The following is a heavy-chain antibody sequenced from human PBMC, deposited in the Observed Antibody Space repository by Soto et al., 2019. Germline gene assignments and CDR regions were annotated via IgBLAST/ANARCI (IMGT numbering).Heavy chain of an antibody. CDR3: ARDSPIGSTFCGYDAIDY. D-gene: IGHD5-12*01. J-gene: IGHJ4*02. V-gene: IGHV1-69*08. CDR1: GGTFSNDI. Sequence: QVQLVQSGAEVKKPGSSVKVSCKTCGGTFSNDIITWVRQAPGQGLDWLGRIIPLLNTVNYAQKFQGRVTITADKSTGTAYMEMNSLTSEDTAVYYCARDSPIGSTFCGYDAIDYWGQGTLVTVSS. CDR2: IIPLLNTV.